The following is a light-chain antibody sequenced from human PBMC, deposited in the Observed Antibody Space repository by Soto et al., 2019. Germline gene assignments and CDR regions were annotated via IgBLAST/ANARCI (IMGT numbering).Light chain of an antibody. V-gene: IGKV3-20*01. CDR2: VAS. CDR3: QQYGISP. J-gene: IGKJ5*01. Sequence: EIVLTQSPGTLSLSPGERATLSCRASQSVSSSYLAWHQQKPGQAPRLLIYVASGRATGTPDRFSGSGSGIDFTPTISRLEPVDVEVYYYQQYGISPFGQGTRLEIK. CDR1: QSVSSSY.